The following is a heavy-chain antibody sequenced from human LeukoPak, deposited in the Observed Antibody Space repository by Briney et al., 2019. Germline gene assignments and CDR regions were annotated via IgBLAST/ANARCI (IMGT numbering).Heavy chain of an antibody. V-gene: IGHV1-2*02. CDR1: GYTFTGYY. CDR2: INPNSGGT. D-gene: IGHD3-22*01. J-gene: IGHJ4*02. CDR3: ARERKRLYYYDSSGYYLAY. Sequence: ASVKVSCKASGYTFTGYYMHWVRQAPGQGLEWMGWINPNSGGTNYAQKFQGRVTMTRDTSISTAYMEPSRLRSDDTAVYYCARERKRLYYYDSSGYYLAYWGQGTLVTVSS.